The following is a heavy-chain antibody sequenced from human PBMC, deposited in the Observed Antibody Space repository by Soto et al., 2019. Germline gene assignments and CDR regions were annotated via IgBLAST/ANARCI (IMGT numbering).Heavy chain of an antibody. V-gene: IGHV1-69*13. J-gene: IGHJ4*02. CDR1: GGTFSSYA. CDR2: IIPIFGTA. Sequence: SVKVSCRASGGTFSSYAISWVRQAPGQGLEWMGGIIPIFGTANYAQKFQGRVTITADESTSTDYMELSSLRSEDTAVYYCARYRYSGSYLHNPFDYWGQGILVAFSS. D-gene: IGHD1-26*01. CDR3: ARYRYSGSYLHNPFDY.